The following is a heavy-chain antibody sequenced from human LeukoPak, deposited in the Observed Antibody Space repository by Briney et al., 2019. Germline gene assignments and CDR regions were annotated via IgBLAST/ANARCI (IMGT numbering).Heavy chain of an antibody. J-gene: IGHJ3*02. D-gene: IGHD3-22*01. V-gene: IGHV4-39*02. CDR2: IYYSGST. Sequence: SETLSLTCTVSGGSISSSSYYWGWIRQPPGKGLEWIGSIYYSGSTYYNPSLKSRVTISVDTSKNQFSLKLSSVTAADTAVYYCARDLGGFWYYDSSGYYGPDHAFDIWGQGTMVTVSS. CDR3: ARDLGGFWYYDSSGYYGPDHAFDI. CDR1: GGSISSSSYY.